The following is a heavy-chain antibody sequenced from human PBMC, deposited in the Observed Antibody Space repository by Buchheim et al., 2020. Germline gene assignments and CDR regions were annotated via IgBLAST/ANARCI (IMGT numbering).Heavy chain of an antibody. CDR3: ANTIFGVAPKA. D-gene: IGHD3-3*01. J-gene: IGHJ5*02. CDR1: GFTFSSYG. V-gene: IGHV3-30*18. Sequence: QVQLVESGGGVVQPGRSLRLSCAASGFTFSSYGMHWVRQAPGKGLEWVAVISYDGSNKYYADSVKGRFTISRDNSKNTLYLQMNSLRAEDTAVYYCANTIFGVAPKAWGQGTL. CDR2: ISYDGSNK.